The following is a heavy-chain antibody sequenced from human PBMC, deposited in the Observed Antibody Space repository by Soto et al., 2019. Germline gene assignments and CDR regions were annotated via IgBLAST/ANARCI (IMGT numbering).Heavy chain of an antibody. D-gene: IGHD2-15*01. CDR2: INPSGGST. J-gene: IGHJ3*02. CDR3: ARGYCSGGSCFDAFDI. V-gene: IGHV1-46*03. CDR1: GYTFTSYY. Sequence: ASVKVSCKASGYTFTSYYMHWVRQAPGQGLEWMGIINPSGGSTSYAQKFQGRVTMTRDTSTSTVYMELSSLRSEDTAVYYCARGYCSGGSCFDAFDIWGQGTMVTVSS.